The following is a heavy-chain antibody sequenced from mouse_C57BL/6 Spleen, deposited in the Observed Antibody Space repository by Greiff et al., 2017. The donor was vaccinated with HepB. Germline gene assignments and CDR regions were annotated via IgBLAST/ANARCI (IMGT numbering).Heavy chain of an antibody. CDR1: GYTFTSYW. V-gene: IGHV1-50*01. J-gene: IGHJ2*01. CDR3: ARRNCYFDY. D-gene: IGHD4-1*01. CDR2: IDPSDSYT. Sequence: VQLQQPGAELVKPGASVKLSCKASGYTFTSYWMQWVKQRPGQGLEWIGEIDPSDSYTNYNQKFKGKATLTVDTSSSTAYMQLSSLTSEDSAVYYCARRNCYFDYWGQGTTLTVSS.